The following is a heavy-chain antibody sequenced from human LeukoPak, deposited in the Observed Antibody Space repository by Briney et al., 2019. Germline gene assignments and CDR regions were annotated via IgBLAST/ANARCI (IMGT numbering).Heavy chain of an antibody. Sequence: KSSETLSLTCAVSGGSISSGGYSWSWIRQPPGKGLEWIGYIYHSGSTYYNPSLKSRVTISIDTSKNQFSLKLSSVTAADTAVYYCARVIRAAAGPDFDYWGQGTLVTVSS. V-gene: IGHV4-30-2*01. CDR1: GGSISSGGYS. J-gene: IGHJ4*02. CDR3: ARVIRAAAGPDFDY. CDR2: IYHSGST. D-gene: IGHD6-13*01.